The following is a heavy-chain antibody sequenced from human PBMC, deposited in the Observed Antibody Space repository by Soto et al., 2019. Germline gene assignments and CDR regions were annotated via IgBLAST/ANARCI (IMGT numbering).Heavy chain of an antibody. CDR3: ARGVYGSGNYYTGPSAFDI. J-gene: IGHJ3*02. V-gene: IGHV1-69*06. CDR2: TIPVFNTA. D-gene: IGHD3-10*01. CDR1: GGTLSDHG. Sequence: QVQLEQSGAEVKKPGFSVKISCKASGGTLSDHGISWLRQAPGQGLEWVGGTIPVFNTAKYAPKFQGRVTIAADKSTNIAYMELGSLRSDDTAFYYCARGVYGSGNYYTGPSAFDIWGQGTLVIASS.